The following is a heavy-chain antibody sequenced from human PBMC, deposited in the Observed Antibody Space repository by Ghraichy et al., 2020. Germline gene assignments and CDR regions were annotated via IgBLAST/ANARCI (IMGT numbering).Heavy chain of an antibody. D-gene: IGHD3-10*01. CDR3: AHSVLAEYFHH. CDR2: MYHSGSP. V-gene: IGHV4-59*01. J-gene: IGHJ1*01. CDR1: GGSISSYY. Sequence: SETLSLTCSVSGGSISSYYWTWIRQPPGKGLEWIGFMYHSGSPKYNPSLKSRVIISADTSKNQVVLTMTNMDPADTATYFCAHSVLAEYFHHWGQGTPVTVSS.